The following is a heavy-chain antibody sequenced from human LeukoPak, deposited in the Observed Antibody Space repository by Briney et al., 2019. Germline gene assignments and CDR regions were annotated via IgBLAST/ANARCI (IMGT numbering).Heavy chain of an antibody. Sequence: GGSLRLPCAGSGFDFDDYAMSWVRQAPGKGLEWVSSISSSSSYIYYADSVKGRFTISRDNAKNSLYLQMNSLRAEDTAVYYCARALGYCSSTSCPFDYWGQGTLVTVSS. CDR1: GFDFDDYA. D-gene: IGHD2-2*01. J-gene: IGHJ4*02. CDR2: ISSSSSYI. V-gene: IGHV3-21*01. CDR3: ARALGYCSSTSCPFDY.